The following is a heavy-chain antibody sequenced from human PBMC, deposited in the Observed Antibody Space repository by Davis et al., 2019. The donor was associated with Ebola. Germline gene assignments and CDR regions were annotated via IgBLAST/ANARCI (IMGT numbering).Heavy chain of an antibody. CDR1: GGSISTYY. CDR3: ARRRLWFGENFDY. Sequence: SETLSLTCTVSGGSISTYYWNWIRQPPGKGLEWIGIIYYSGSTYYNPSLKSRVTISVDTSKNQFSLKLSSVTAADTAVYYCARRRLWFGENFDYWGQGTLVTVSS. CDR2: IYYSGST. J-gene: IGHJ4*02. V-gene: IGHV4-39*01. D-gene: IGHD3-10*01.